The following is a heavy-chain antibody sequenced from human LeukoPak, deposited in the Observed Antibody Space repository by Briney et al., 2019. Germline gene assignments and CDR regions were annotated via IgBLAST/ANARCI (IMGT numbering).Heavy chain of an antibody. V-gene: IGHV1-18*01. CDR3: AREQPSYEYAFDI. CDR2: ISAYNGNT. CDR1: GYTFTSYG. D-gene: IGHD5-18*01. Sequence: ASVKVSCKASGYTFTSYGISWVRQAPGQGLEWMGWISAYNGNTNCAQNLQGRVTMTTDTSTSTAYMELKSLRSDDTAVYYCAREQPSYEYAFDIWGQGTMVTVSS. J-gene: IGHJ3*02.